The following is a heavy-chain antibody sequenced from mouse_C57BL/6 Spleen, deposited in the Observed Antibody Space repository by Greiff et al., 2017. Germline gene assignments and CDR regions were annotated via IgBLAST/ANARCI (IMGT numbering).Heavy chain of an antibody. CDR1: GYTFTSYW. CDR3: AAYYKAMDY. Sequence: QVQLQQPGAELVRPGTSVKLSCKASGYTFTSYWMHWVKQRPGQGLEWIGVIDPSDSYTNYNQKFKGKATLTVDTSSSTAYMQLSSLTSEDSAVYYCAAYYKAMDYWGQGTSVTVSS. D-gene: IGHD2-10*01. J-gene: IGHJ4*01. V-gene: IGHV1-59*01. CDR2: IDPSDSYT.